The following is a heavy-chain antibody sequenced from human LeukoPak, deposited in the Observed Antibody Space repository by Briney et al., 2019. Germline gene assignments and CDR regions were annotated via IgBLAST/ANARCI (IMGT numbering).Heavy chain of an antibody. Sequence: SQTLSLTCTVSGGSISSGSYYWSWIRQPAGKGLEWIGRIYTSGSTNYNPSLKSRVTISVDTSKNQFSLKLSSVTAADTAVYYCARGLRDENWFDPWGQGTLVTVSS. CDR2: IYTSGST. V-gene: IGHV4-61*02. CDR1: GGSISSGSYY. CDR3: ARGLRDENWFDP. J-gene: IGHJ5*02. D-gene: IGHD5-18*01.